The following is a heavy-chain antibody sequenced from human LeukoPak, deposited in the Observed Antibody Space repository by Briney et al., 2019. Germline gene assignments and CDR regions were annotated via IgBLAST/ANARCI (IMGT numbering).Heavy chain of an antibody. Sequence: SETLSLTCAVYGGSFSGYYWSWIRQPPGKGLEWIGEINHSGSTNYNPSLKSRVTISVDTSKNQFSLKLSCVTAADTAVYYCARRRGYSYGPNPYYYSSRAVWAKGPRSPSP. CDR1: GGSFSGYY. CDR2: INHSGST. CDR3: ARRRGYSYGPNPYYYSSRAV. V-gene: IGHV4-34*01. J-gene: IGHJ6*03. D-gene: IGHD5-18*01.